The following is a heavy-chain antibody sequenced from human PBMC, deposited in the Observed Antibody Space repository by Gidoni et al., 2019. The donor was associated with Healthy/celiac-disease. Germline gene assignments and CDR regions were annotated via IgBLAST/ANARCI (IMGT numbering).Heavy chain of an antibody. V-gene: IGHV4-34*01. Sequence: QVQLQQWGAGLLQPSETLSLTCAVYGGSFSGYYWSWIRQPPGKGLEWIGEINHSGSTNYHPSLKSRVTISVDTSKNQFSLKLSSVTAADTAVYYCARGRARLLYYYGSGSYYNGLYYYYGMDVWGQGTTVTVSS. D-gene: IGHD3-10*01. CDR3: ARGRARLLYYYGSGSYYNGLYYYYGMDV. J-gene: IGHJ6*02. CDR1: GGSFSGYY. CDR2: INHSGST.